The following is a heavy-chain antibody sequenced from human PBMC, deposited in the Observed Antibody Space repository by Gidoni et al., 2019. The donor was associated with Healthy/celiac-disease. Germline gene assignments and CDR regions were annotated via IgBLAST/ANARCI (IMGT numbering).Heavy chain of an antibody. Sequence: QAQLVQAGAEVKKPGASVKVSCKASGYPFTGSYMHLVRQATGQGLEWIGWINPTSGGTNDAQKLQGRVTMTSHTSISTAYMERSRPRSDDTAVYYCARADSGSYGNWFDPWGQGTLVTVSS. CDR3: ARADSGSYGNWFDP. V-gene: IGHV1-2*02. CDR1: GYPFTGSY. CDR2: INPTSGGT. D-gene: IGHD1-26*01. J-gene: IGHJ5*02.